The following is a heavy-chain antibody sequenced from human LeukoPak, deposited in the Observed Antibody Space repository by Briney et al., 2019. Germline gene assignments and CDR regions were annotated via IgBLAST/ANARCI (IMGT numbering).Heavy chain of an antibody. CDR1: GFTLSRYW. V-gene: IGHV3-74*01. CDR3: SRGDCTSTTCHNWFDP. CDR2: IDSDGSIT. Sequence: PGGSLRLSCAASGFTLSRYWMHWVRHAPGTGLVWVSRIDSDGSITDYADSVKGRFTISRDNAKNTLYLQMNSLRADDTAVYYCSRGDCTSTTCHNWFDPWGQGTLVTVSS. D-gene: IGHD2-2*01. J-gene: IGHJ5*02.